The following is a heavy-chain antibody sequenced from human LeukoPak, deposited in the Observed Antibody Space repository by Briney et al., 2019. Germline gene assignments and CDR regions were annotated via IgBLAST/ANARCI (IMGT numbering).Heavy chain of an antibody. CDR1: GFTFSSYD. D-gene: IGHD3-9*01. V-gene: IGHV3-13*01. J-gene: IGHJ6*02. CDR3: ARSSPPTYDILTGYRYYYYGMDA. CDR2: IGTAGYT. Sequence: GGSLRLSCAASGFTFSSYDMHWVRQGTGKALEWVSAIGTAGYTYYPGSVKGRFTISRENAKNSLYLQMNSLRAGDTAVYYCARSSPPTYDILTGYRYYYYGMDAWGQGTTVTVSS.